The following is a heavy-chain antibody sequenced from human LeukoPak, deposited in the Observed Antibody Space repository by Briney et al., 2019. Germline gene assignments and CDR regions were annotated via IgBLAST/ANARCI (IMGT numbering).Heavy chain of an antibody. V-gene: IGHV1-69*13. J-gene: IGHJ4*02. D-gene: IGHD2/OR15-2a*01. CDR3: ARASPSTIQAPFNY. CDR2: IIPILGTA. CDR1: GGTFSSYA. Sequence: GASVKVSCKASGGTFSSYAISWVRQAPGQGLEWMGGIIPILGTANYAQKFQGRVTITADESTSTAYMELSSLRSEDTAVYYCARASPSTIQAPFNYWGQGTLVTVSS.